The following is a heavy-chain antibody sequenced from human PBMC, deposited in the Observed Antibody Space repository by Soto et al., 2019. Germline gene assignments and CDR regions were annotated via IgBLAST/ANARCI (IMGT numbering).Heavy chain of an antibody. D-gene: IGHD3-22*01. Sequence: SVKVSCKASGGTFSSYAISWVRQAPGQGLEWMGGIIPIFGTANYAQKFQGRVTITADESTSTAYMELSSLRSEDTAVYYCACPEPDSSGYGYWGQGVPVTASS. CDR3: ACPEPDSSGYGY. V-gene: IGHV1-69*13. CDR2: IIPIFGTA. CDR1: GGTFSSYA. J-gene: IGHJ4*02.